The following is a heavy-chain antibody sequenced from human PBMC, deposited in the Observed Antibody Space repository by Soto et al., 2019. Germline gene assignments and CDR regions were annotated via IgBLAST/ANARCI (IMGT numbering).Heavy chain of an antibody. CDR1: GYSFSDYD. CDR3: ARDNRYNWNDEGWFDP. D-gene: IGHD1-20*01. Sequence: SVKVSCKASGYSFSDYDINWVRQATGQGPEWMGWMNPNSGNTGYAQKFQGRVTMTRNTSINTAYMELSSLGSEDTAVYYCARDNRYNWNDEGWFDPWGQGTLVTVSS. V-gene: IGHV1-8*01. J-gene: IGHJ5*02. CDR2: MNPNSGNT.